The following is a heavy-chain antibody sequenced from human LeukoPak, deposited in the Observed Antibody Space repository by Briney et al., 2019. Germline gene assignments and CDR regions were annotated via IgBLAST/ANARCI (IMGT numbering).Heavy chain of an antibody. CDR1: GYTFTSYD. V-gene: IGHV1-8*01. J-gene: IGHJ6*02. Sequence: GASVKVSCKSSGYTFTSYDINWVRQATGQGLEWMGWMNPNSGNTGYAQKFQGRVTMTRNTSISTAYMKLSSLRSDDTAVYYCAVMTTGLYYYYGMDVWGQGTTVTVSS. CDR2: MNPNSGNT. D-gene: IGHD4-11*01. CDR3: AVMTTGLYYYYGMDV.